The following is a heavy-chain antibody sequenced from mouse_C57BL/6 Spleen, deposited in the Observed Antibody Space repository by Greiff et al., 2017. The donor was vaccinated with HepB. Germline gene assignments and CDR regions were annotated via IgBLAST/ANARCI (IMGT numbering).Heavy chain of an antibody. CDR2: ISYDGSN. Sequence: EVQLQESGPGLVKPSQSLSLTCSVTGYSITSGYYWNWIRQFPGNKLEWMGYISYDGSNNYNPSLKNRISITRDTSKNQFFLKLNSVTTEDTATYYCAREGTGRAMDYWGQGTSVTVSS. V-gene: IGHV3-6*01. CDR1: GYSITSGYY. CDR3: AREGTGRAMDY. D-gene: IGHD4-1*01. J-gene: IGHJ4*01.